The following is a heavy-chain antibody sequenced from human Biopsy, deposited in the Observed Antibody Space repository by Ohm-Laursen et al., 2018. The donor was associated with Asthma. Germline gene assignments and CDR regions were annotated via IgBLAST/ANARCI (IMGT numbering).Heavy chain of an antibody. Sequence: SDTLSLTCTVSGDFVTSGSYYWSWIRQSPGKPLEWIGYVFYNGSTKYNPSLRSRVSMPIDTSKNEFSLKLRPVTAADTGLYFCARGTTGTIFFSRFDPWGPGTQVTVSS. J-gene: IGHJ5*02. D-gene: IGHD1/OR15-1a*01. CDR3: ARGTTGTIFFSRFDP. CDR2: VFYNGST. V-gene: IGHV4-61*01. CDR1: GDFVTSGSYY.